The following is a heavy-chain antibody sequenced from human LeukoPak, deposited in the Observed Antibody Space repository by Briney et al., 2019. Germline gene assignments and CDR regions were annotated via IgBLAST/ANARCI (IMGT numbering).Heavy chain of an antibody. J-gene: IGHJ4*02. CDR2: ISSSGNTI. CDR3: ARDAAYFGSNSWYRGFDY. V-gene: IGHV3-48*03. CDR1: EFTFSSYD. D-gene: IGHD6-13*01. Sequence: PGGSLRLSCAASEFTFSSYDMNWVRQAPGKGLEWVSYISSSGNTIYYADSVKGRFTISRDNAENSVHLQMNSLGAEDTAVYYCARDAAYFGSNSWYRGFDYWGQGTLVTVSS.